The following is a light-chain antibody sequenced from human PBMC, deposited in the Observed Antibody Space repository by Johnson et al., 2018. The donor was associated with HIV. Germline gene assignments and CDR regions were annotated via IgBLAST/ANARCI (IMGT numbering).Light chain of an antibody. V-gene: IGLV1-51*01. CDR2: DNN. J-gene: IGLJ1*01. Sequence: QSVLTQAPSVSAAPGQKVTISCSGSSSNIGNKYVSWYQQFPGTAPKLLIYDNNKRPSGIPDRFSGSKSGTSATLGITGLQTGDEADYYCGTWDSSLSVGNVFGTGTKVTVL. CDR1: SSNIGNKY. CDR3: GTWDSSLSVGNV.